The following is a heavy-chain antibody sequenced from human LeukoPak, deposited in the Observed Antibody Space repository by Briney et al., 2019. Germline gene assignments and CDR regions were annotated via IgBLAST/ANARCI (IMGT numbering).Heavy chain of an antibody. CDR3: ARDSFLGYYDSSGFTQYYFDY. Sequence: GASVKVSCKASGYTFTSYGISWVRQAPGQGLEWMGWISAYNGNTNYAQKLQGRVTMTTDTSTSTAYMELRSLRSDDTAVYYCARDSFLGYYDSSGFTQYYFDYWGQGTLVTVSS. V-gene: IGHV1-18*01. D-gene: IGHD3-22*01. J-gene: IGHJ4*02. CDR2: ISAYNGNT. CDR1: GYTFTSYG.